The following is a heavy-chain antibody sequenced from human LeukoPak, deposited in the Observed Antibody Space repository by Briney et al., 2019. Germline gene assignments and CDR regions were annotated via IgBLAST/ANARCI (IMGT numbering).Heavy chain of an antibody. Sequence: GGSLRLSCAASGFTFSSYWMSWVRQAPGEGLEWVANIKQDGSEKYYVDSVKGRFTISRDNAKNSLYLQMNSLRAEDTAVYYCARDCSSTSCYWTFDYWGQGTLVTVSS. CDR2: IKQDGSEK. CDR3: ARDCSSTSCYWTFDY. CDR1: GFTFSSYW. V-gene: IGHV3-7*01. D-gene: IGHD2-2*01. J-gene: IGHJ4*02.